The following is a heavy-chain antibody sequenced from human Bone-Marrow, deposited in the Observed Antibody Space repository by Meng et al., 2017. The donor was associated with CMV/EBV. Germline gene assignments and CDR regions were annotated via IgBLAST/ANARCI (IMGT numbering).Heavy chain of an antibody. D-gene: IGHD3-16*02. CDR3: AGARDLMITFGGVIARKDYYAMDV. CDR2: IKQDGSEK. CDR1: GFTFSSYW. Sequence: GESLKISCAASGFTFSSYWMSWVRQAPGKGLEWVANIKQDGSEKYYVDSVKGRFTISRDNAKNTLYLQMKSLRAEDTAVYYCAGARDLMITFGGVIARKDYYAMDVWAQGTTVTVSS. V-gene: IGHV3-7*01. J-gene: IGHJ6*02.